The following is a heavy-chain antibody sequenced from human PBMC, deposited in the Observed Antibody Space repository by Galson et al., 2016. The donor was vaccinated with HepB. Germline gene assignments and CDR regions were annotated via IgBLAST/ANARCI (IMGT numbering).Heavy chain of an antibody. CDR1: GFNFNGYG. CDR2: VSFNGAAA. Sequence: SLRLSCAASGFNFNGYGMSWVRQAPGKGLEWVSLVSFNGAAAFYAYSVEGRFTISRDNSKNTLYLQMVYLRVEDTALYYCAKGGGGHLPFDSRGQGTPVTVSS. J-gene: IGHJ4*02. V-gene: IGHV3-23*01. D-gene: IGHD3-16*01. CDR3: AKGGGGHLPFDS.